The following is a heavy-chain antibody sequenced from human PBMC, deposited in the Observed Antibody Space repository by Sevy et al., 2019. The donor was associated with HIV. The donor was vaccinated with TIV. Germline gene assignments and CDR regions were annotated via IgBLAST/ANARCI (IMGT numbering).Heavy chain of an antibody. Sequence: ESLKISCKGSGYSFTSYWIGWVRQMPGKGLEWMGIIYPGDSDTRYSPSFQGQVTISADKSISTAYLQWSSLKASDTAMYYCARQNPYYDSSGYQYYFDYWGQGTLVTVSS. CDR2: IYPGDSDT. CDR3: ARQNPYYDSSGYQYYFDY. D-gene: IGHD3-22*01. J-gene: IGHJ4*02. CDR1: GYSFTSYW. V-gene: IGHV5-51*01.